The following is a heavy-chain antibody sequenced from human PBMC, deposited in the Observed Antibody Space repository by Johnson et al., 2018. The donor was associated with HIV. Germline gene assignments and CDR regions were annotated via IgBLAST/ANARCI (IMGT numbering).Heavy chain of an antibody. V-gene: IGHV3-30-3*01. Sequence: QMLLVESGGGVVRPGGSLRLSCAASGFTFSSYAMHWVRQAPGKGLEWVAVISYDGTNKYYADSVKGRFTISRDNSKNTLYLQMNSLRAEDTAVYYCARALEVVATTANEAFDIWGQGTMVTVSS. CDR1: GFTFSSYA. CDR3: ARALEVVATTANEAFDI. CDR2: ISYDGTNK. D-gene: IGHD1-26*01. J-gene: IGHJ3*02.